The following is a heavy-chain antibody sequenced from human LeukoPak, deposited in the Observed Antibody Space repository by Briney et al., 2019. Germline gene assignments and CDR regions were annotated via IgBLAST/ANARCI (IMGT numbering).Heavy chain of an antibody. Sequence: ASVKVSCKASGYTFTGYYMHWVRQAPGQGLEWMGRINPNSGGTNYAQKFQGRVTMTRGTSISTAYMELSRLRSDDTAVYYCARGGRIPTESFWGIAAAAHDGGFDYWGQGTLVTVSS. CDR1: GYTFTGYY. CDR3: ARGGRIPTESFWGIAAAAHDGGFDY. J-gene: IGHJ4*02. V-gene: IGHV1-2*06. D-gene: IGHD6-13*01. CDR2: INPNSGGT.